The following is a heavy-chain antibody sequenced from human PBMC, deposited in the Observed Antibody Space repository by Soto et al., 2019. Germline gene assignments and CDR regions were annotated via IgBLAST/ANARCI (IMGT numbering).Heavy chain of an antibody. V-gene: IGHV4-31*03. J-gene: IGHJ4*02. Sequence: PSETLSLSCPVSGDSFPPSSYYWGWIPQPQGKGLEWIWSVFYNGTTYYNPSLRRRLTISVDTSQSQFSLSLTSVTAADTAVYYCARILHNYSGYYPYYLDYWGQGTLVTVSS. CDR1: GDSFPPSSYY. CDR3: ARILHNYSGYYPYYLDY. D-gene: IGHD3-22*01. CDR2: VFYNGTT.